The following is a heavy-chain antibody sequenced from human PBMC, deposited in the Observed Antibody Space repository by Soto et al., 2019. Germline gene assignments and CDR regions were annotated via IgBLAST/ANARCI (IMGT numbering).Heavy chain of an antibody. Sequence: QVQLVQSGAEVKKPGSSVKVSCKASGGTFSSYAISWVRQAPGQGLEWMGGIIPIFGTANYAQKFQGRVTITADESTSTAYMELSSLRSEDTAVYYCAGHSVVVTAMMDYGMDVWGQGTTVTVSS. V-gene: IGHV1-69*01. CDR1: GGTFSSYA. J-gene: IGHJ6*02. CDR2: IIPIFGTA. CDR3: AGHSVVVTAMMDYGMDV. D-gene: IGHD2-21*02.